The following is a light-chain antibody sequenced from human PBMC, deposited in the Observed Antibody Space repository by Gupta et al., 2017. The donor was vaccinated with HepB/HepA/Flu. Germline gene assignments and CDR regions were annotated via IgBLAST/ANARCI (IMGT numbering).Light chain of an antibody. Sequence: DLPLPQSPSSLSASVGDRVTITCRASQSISSYLNWYQQKPGKAPKLLIYAASSLQSGVPSRFMGSGSETECTRTISSLKTEDGATYYWQKSYRTLALTFGEGSKVEIK. CDR2: AAS. J-gene: IGKJ4*02. CDR3: QKSYRTLALT. V-gene: IGKV1-39*01. CDR1: QSISSY.